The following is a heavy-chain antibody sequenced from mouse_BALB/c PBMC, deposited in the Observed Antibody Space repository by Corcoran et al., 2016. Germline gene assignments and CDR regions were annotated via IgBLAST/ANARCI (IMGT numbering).Heavy chain of an antibody. CDR2: INPDSSTI. V-gene: IGHV4-1*02. CDR1: GCDFSRYW. CDR3: ARQGHDGYAAY. J-gene: IGHJ3*01. Sequence: EVKLLESGGGLVQPGGSLTLSCAASGCDFSRYWLSWVRQAPGKGLEWIGEINPDSSTINYTPSLKEKFIISRDNAKNTLYLKMSKVRAEDKALYYFARQGHDGYAAYWGQVTLVTVSA. D-gene: IGHD2-2*01.